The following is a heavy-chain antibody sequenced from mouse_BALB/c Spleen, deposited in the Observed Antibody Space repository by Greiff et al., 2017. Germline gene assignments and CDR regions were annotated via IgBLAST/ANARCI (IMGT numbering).Heavy chain of an antibody. V-gene: IGHV5-6*01. CDR2: ISSGGSYT. CDR3: AIHSYRYDGGYAMDY. D-gene: IGHD2-14*01. J-gene: IGHJ4*01. Sequence: LVESGGALVKPGGSLKLSCAASGFTFSSYGMSWVRQTPDKRLEWVATISSGGSYTYYPDSVKGRFTISRDNAKNTLYLQMSSLKSEDTAMYYCAIHSYRYDGGYAMDYWGQGTSVTVSS. CDR1: GFTFSSYG.